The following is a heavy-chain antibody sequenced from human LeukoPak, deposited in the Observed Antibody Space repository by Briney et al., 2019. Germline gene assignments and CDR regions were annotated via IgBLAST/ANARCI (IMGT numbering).Heavy chain of an antibody. V-gene: IGHV3-30*03. Sequence: GGSLRLSCAASGFTFSSYGMHWVRQAPGKGLEWVAVISYDGSNKYYADSVKGRFTISRDNSKNTLYLQMNSLRADDTAGYYCARDGRNYYDRSGYYSALAYWGQGTLVTVSS. CDR2: ISYDGSNK. CDR3: ARDGRNYYDRSGYYSALAY. CDR1: GFTFSSYG. J-gene: IGHJ4*02. D-gene: IGHD3-22*01.